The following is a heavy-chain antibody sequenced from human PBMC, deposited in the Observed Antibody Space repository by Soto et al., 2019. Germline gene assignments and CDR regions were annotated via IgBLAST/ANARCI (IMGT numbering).Heavy chain of an antibody. V-gene: IGHV6-1*01. CDR3: ARGRVSAVDY. J-gene: IGHJ4*02. CDR1: GYTLSSSVVA. Sequence: QTLSLSCAGSGYTLSSSVVAWNWIRQSPSRGLEWLGSTYYTSQLXXDYATSVXXRINSSPDTSRSQFSLQLKSVTPDSXAVYYCARGRVSAVDYWAQGTLVTVSS. CDR2: TYYTSQLXX. D-gene: IGHD4-4*01.